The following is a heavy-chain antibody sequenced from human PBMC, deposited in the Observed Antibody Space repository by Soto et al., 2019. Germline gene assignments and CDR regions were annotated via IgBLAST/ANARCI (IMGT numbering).Heavy chain of an antibody. CDR1: GGSLSSYY. J-gene: IGHJ4*02. CDR3: ARDSPHFDSSGYYLDY. V-gene: IGHV4-59*01. D-gene: IGHD3-22*01. CDR2: LYYSGST. Sequence: SETLSLTCTVSGGSLSSYYWSWIRQPPGKGLEWIGYLYYSGSTNYNPSLKSRVTISVDTSKNQFSLKLSSVTAADTAVYYCARDSPHFDSSGYYLDYWGQGTLVTVSS.